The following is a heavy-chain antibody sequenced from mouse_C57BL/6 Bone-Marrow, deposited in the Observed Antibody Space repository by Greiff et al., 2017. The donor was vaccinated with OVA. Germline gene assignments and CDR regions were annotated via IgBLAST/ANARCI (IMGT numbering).Heavy chain of an antibody. J-gene: IGHJ4*01. CDR2: IHPNSGST. Sequence: VQLQQSGAELVKPGASVKLSCKASGYTFTSYWMHWVKQRPGQGLEWIGRIHPNSGSTNYNEKFKSKATLTVDKSSSTAYMQLSSLTSEDSAVYYCARPYDYDRDYYAMDYWGQGTSVTVSS. CDR3: ARPYDYDRDYYAMDY. CDR1: GYTFTSYW. V-gene: IGHV1-64*01. D-gene: IGHD2-4*01.